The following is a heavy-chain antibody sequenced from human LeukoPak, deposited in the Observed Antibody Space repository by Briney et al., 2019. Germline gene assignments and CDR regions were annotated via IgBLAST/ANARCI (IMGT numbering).Heavy chain of an antibody. Sequence: GGSLRLSCAASGFTFDDYGMSWVRQAPGKGLEWVSGINWNGGSTGYADSVKGRFTISRDNAKNSLYLQMNSLRAEDTALYHCARVNPYGDYGGWYFDLWGRGTLVTVSS. V-gene: IGHV3-20*01. CDR3: ARVNPYGDYGGWYFDL. CDR1: GFTFDDYG. CDR2: INWNGGST. J-gene: IGHJ2*01. D-gene: IGHD4-17*01.